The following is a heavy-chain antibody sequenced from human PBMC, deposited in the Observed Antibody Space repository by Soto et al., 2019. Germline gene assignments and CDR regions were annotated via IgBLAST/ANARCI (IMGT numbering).Heavy chain of an antibody. CDR2: IIPIIGPA. Sequence: QVQLVQSGAEVKRPGSSVKLSCKASGGTFTYYGISWVRQAPGQGLEWMGGIIPIIGPATYAQKFQGRVTSTADQSTSTADMEVSSLGSEDTALYYCARDLGTTIAGPPRRETYGGLDPWGQGTLGTVAS. CDR1: GGTFTYYG. V-gene: IGHV1-69*01. J-gene: IGHJ5*02. CDR3: ARDLGTTIAGPPRRETYGGLDP. D-gene: IGHD3-22*01.